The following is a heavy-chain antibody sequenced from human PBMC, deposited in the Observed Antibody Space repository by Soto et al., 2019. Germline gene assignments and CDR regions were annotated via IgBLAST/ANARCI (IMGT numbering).Heavy chain of an antibody. V-gene: IGHV3-9*01. Sequence: PGGSLRLSCAASGFSFNDYGMHWVRQAPGKGLEWVSSISWNSGRIGYADSVKGRFTISRDNSKNSLYMEMNSLRAEDTALYYCAKDISYTVATLYLRGQGTLVTVSS. CDR1: GFSFNDYG. J-gene: IGHJ4*02. D-gene: IGHD4-17*01. CDR2: ISWNSGRI. CDR3: AKDISYTVATLYL.